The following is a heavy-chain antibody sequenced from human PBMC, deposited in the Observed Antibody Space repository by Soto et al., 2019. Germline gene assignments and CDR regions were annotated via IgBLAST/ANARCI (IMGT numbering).Heavy chain of an antibody. D-gene: IGHD3-10*01. J-gene: IGHJ6*02. Sequence: QVQLQQSGPGLVKPSETLSLTCSVSSGPSRTHNWGWIRQSPGRGLEWIGYVYYTGGTSYNPSLKGRVTISADTSTNDISLTLSSVTAADTAVYYCVRQGIGPLHGLVDVWGQGTTVSVSS. CDR3: VRQGIGPLHGLVDV. CDR1: SGPSRTHN. V-gene: IGHV4-59*08. CDR2: VYYTGGT.